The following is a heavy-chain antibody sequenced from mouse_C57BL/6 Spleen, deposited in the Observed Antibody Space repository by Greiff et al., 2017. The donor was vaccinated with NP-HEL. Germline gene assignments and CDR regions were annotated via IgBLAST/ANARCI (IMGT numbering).Heavy chain of an antibody. CDR3: ATSYYSNEFAY. D-gene: IGHD2-5*01. Sequence: VMLVESGPGLVQPSQSLSITCTVSGFSLTSYGVHWVRQSPGKGLEWLGVIWSGGSTDYNAAFMSRLSITKANSKSQVFFKMNSLQADDTAIYYCATSYYSNEFAYWGQGTLVTVSA. V-gene: IGHV2-5*01. CDR2: IWSGGST. CDR1: GFSLTSYG. J-gene: IGHJ3*01.